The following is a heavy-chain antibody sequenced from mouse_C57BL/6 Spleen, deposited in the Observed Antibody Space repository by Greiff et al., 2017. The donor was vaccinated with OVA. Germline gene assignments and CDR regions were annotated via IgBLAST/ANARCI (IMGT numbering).Heavy chain of an antibody. D-gene: IGHD2-4*01. Sequence: ESGPGLVKPSQSLSLTCSVTGYYITSGYYWNWIRQFPGNKLEWMGYISYDGSNNYNPSLKNRISITRDTSKNQFFLKLNSVTTEDTATYYCAREVYDYAFAYWGQGTLVTVSA. CDR3: AREVYDYAFAY. J-gene: IGHJ3*01. V-gene: IGHV3-6*01. CDR2: ISYDGSN. CDR1: GYYITSGYY.